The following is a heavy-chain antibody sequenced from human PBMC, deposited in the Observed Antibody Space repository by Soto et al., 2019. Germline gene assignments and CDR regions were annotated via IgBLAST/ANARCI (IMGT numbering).Heavy chain of an antibody. CDR3: ARAVRGVIINIYNWFDP. CDR1: GYSFTSYW. Sequence: PGESLKISCKGSGYSFTSYWIGWVRQMPGKGLEWMGIIYPGDSDTRYSPSFQGQVTISADKSISTAYLQWSSLKASDTAMYYCARAVRGVIINIYNWFDPWGQGTLVTVPQ. CDR2: IYPGDSDT. J-gene: IGHJ5*02. D-gene: IGHD3-10*01. V-gene: IGHV5-51*01.